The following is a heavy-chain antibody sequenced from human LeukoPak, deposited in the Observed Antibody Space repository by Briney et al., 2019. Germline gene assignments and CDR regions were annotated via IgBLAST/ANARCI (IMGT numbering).Heavy chain of an antibody. J-gene: IGHJ5*02. Sequence: GGSLRLSCAASGFTFNNYAMNWVRQAPGKGLEWVSGITGSSGGTYYADSVKGRFTISRDSPKNTLYLQMKSLRVEDTAVYYCAKDRFGYSVGWFFDPWGQGTLVTVSS. CDR3: AKDRFGYSVGWFFDP. V-gene: IGHV3-23*01. CDR1: GFTFNNYA. CDR2: ITGSSGGT. D-gene: IGHD6-19*01.